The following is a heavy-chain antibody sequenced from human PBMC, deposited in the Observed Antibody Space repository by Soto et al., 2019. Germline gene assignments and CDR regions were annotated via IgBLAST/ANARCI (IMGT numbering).Heavy chain of an antibody. CDR1: GYTLTELS. J-gene: IGHJ4*02. D-gene: IGHD3-9*01. CDR3: ATGEKLRYFDWLLAFGY. V-gene: IGHV1-24*01. Sequence: GASLKVSCKVSGYTLTELSMHWVRQAPGKGLEWMGGFDPEDGETIYAQKFQGRVTMTEDTSTDTAYMELSSLRSEDTAVYYCATGEKLRYFDWLLAFGYWGQGTLVTVSS. CDR2: FDPEDGET.